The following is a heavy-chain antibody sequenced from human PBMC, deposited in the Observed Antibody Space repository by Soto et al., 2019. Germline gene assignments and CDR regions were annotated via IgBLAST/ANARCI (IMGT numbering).Heavy chain of an antibody. J-gene: IGHJ6*02. CDR1: GYTFTSYG. CDR3: SRDLSLGYCSGGSCYYYYGMDV. CDR2: ISAYNGNT. Sequence: ASVKVSCKASGYTFTSYGISWVRQAPGQGLEWMGWISAYNGNTNYAQKLQSRVTMTTDTSTSTAYMELRRLRSDDTAVYYCSRDLSLGYCSGGSCYYYYGMDVWGQGTTVTVSS. V-gene: IGHV1-18*01. D-gene: IGHD2-15*01.